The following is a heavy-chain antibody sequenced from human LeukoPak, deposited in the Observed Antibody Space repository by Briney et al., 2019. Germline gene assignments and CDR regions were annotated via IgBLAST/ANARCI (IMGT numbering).Heavy chain of an antibody. J-gene: IGHJ4*02. CDR2: VIPIVGTA. Sequence: SVKVSCKASGGTFSNYAIFWVRQAPGQGLEWMGGVIPIVGTANYAQGFQGRVTITADESTYTVYMELSSLRSEDTAVYYCARRSDWGQGTLVTVSS. V-gene: IGHV1-69*13. CDR1: GGTFSNYA. CDR3: ARRSD.